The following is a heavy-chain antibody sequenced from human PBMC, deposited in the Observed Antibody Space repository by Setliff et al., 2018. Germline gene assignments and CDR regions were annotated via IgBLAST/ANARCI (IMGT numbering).Heavy chain of an antibody. CDR1: RYTFNDYY. V-gene: IGHV1-2*06. CDR2: INPSSGGT. J-gene: IGHJ4*02. CDR3: TRGRSTGYNS. D-gene: IGHD4-17*01. Sequence: ASVKVSCKAFRYTFNDYYIHWVRQTPGQGLEWMGRINPSSGGTDDAQNFLGRVTMTRDTAISTAYMELSRLTSDDTAVYYCTRGRSTGYNSWGQGPLVTV.